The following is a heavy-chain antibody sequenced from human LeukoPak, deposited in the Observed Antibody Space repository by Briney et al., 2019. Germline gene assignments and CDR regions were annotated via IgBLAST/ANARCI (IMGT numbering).Heavy chain of an antibody. V-gene: IGHV4-59*01. D-gene: IGHD3-22*01. Sequence: PSETLSLTCTVSGGSISSYYWSWIRQPPGEGLEWIGYIYYSGSTNSNPSLTSRVTISVDTSKNQFSLKLSSVTAADTAVYYCARVRDSSGSYHGGMDVWGQGTTVTVSS. CDR3: ARVRDSSGSYHGGMDV. CDR2: IYYSGST. J-gene: IGHJ6*02. CDR1: GGSISSYY.